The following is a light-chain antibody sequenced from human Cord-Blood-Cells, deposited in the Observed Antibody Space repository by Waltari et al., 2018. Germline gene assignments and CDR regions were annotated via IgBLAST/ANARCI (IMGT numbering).Light chain of an antibody. CDR1: SINVGGYHY. J-gene: IGLJ3*02. Sequence: QSALTQPASVSGSPGQSLATSCPGTSINVGGYHYVSWYQQHPGKAPKLMIYDVSNRPSGVSNRFSGSKSGNTASLTISGLQAEDEADYYCSSYTSSSTLVFGGGTKLTVL. CDR2: DVS. V-gene: IGLV2-14*03. CDR3: SSYTSSSTLV.